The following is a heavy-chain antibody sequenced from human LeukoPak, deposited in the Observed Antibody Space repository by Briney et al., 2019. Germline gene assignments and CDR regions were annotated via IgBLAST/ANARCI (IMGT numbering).Heavy chain of an antibody. D-gene: IGHD2-2*01. CDR3: ARDSVVPAAISYYYYYMDV. CDR1: GFTFSDYY. Sequence: GGSLRLSCAASGFTFSDYYMSWIRQAPGKGLEWVSYISSSGSTIYYADPVKGRFTISRDNAKNSLYLQMNSLRAEDTAVYYCARDSVVPAAISYYYYYMDVWGKGTTVTVSS. J-gene: IGHJ6*03. V-gene: IGHV3-11*01. CDR2: ISSSGSTI.